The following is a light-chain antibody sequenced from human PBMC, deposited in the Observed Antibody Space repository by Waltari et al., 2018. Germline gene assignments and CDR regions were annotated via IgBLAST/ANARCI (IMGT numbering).Light chain of an antibody. CDR1: SLRSYY. CDR3: HSRDASGVGGT. V-gene: IGLV3-19*01. J-gene: IGLJ2*01. CDR2: DKN. Sequence: TQDPAVSVAMGQTVRITCQGDSLRSYYASWYQQRPGQAPILVIYDKNSRPSGVPDRVSASSSDNTASLTITGAQAEDEAYDYCHSRDASGVGGTFGGGTKLTVL.